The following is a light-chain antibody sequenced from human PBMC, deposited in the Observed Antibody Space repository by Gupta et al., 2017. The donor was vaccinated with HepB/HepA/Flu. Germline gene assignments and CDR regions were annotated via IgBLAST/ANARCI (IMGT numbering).Light chain of an antibody. Sequence: STVLTQPLSVSVAPGETAAITCGGERIGDKSVHWYQKKTGQAPPLVIYFTNRRPAGIPERFSGSSFQNRATLMISGVDAGDEADYYCQIWSPSADHPVFGGGTKLSVL. CDR3: QIWSPSADHPV. CDR2: FTN. J-gene: IGLJ2*01. CDR1: RIGDKS. V-gene: IGLV3-21*04.